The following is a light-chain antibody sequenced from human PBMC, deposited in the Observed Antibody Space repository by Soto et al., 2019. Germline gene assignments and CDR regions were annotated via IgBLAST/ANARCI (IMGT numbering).Light chain of an antibody. CDR1: QGISSY. J-gene: IGKJ4*01. CDR3: QQYDSLPLT. Sequence: DIQLTQSPSSLSASVGDRVTITCRVSQGISSYLNWYQQIPGKAPKLLIYDASNLAAGAPSRFSGSGSGTAFTFAISGLQPGDVATYYCQQYDSLPLTFGGGTKVDIK. CDR2: DAS. V-gene: IGKV1-33*01.